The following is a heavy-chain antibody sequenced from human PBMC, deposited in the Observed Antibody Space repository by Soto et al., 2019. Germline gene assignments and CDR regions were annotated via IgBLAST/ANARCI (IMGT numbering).Heavy chain of an antibody. CDR2: IKSKTDGGTT. Sequence: PGGSLSPSCAPSGFAFSIYAMSWGPRAPGKGLEWVGRIKSKTDGGTTDYAAPVKGRFTISRDDSKNTLYLQMNSLKTEDTAVYYCTTRLVDIVVYGMDVWGQGTTVTVSS. D-gene: IGHD5-12*01. V-gene: IGHV3-15*01. J-gene: IGHJ6*02. CDR1: GFAFSIYA. CDR3: TTRLVDIVVYGMDV.